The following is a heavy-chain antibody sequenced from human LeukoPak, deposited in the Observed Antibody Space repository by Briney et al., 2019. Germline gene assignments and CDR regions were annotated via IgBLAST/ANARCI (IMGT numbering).Heavy chain of an antibody. D-gene: IGHD3-22*01. Sequence: GRSLRLSCAASGFTFSSYGMHWVRQAPGKGLEWVAVIWYDGSNKYYADSVKGRFTISRDNSKNTLYLQMNSLRAEDTAVYYCARDALYYYDSSGYYGDHFDYRGQGTLVTVSS. CDR2: IWYDGSNK. CDR1: GFTFSSYG. J-gene: IGHJ4*02. V-gene: IGHV3-33*01. CDR3: ARDALYYYDSSGYYGDHFDY.